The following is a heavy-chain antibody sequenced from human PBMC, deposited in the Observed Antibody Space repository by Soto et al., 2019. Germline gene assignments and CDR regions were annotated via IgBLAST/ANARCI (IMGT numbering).Heavy chain of an antibody. Sequence: PGGSLRLSCAASGFTFSSYSMNWVRQAPGKGLEWVSSISSSSSYIYYADSVKGRFTISRDNAKNSLYLQMNSLRAEDTAVYYCARGSVPYCGGDCPYYFDYWGQGTLVTDSS. V-gene: IGHV3-21*01. J-gene: IGHJ4*02. D-gene: IGHD2-21*02. CDR1: GFTFSSYS. CDR2: ISSSSSYI. CDR3: ARGSVPYCGGDCPYYFDY.